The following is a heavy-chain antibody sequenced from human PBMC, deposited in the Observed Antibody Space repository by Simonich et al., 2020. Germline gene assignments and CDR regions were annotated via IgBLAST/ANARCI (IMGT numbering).Heavy chain of an antibody. D-gene: IGHD7-27*01. CDR3: ARGKLGLQYDY. V-gene: IGHV1-2*06. Sequence: QVQLVQSGAEVKKPGASVKVSCKASGYTFNGYYMPWVRQAPGQGLEWMERNNPNSGGTNYAQKFQGRVAMTRDTSISTAYMELSRLRSDDTAVYYCARGKLGLQYDYWGQGTLVTVSS. J-gene: IGHJ4*02. CDR1: GYTFNGYY. CDR2: NNPNSGGT.